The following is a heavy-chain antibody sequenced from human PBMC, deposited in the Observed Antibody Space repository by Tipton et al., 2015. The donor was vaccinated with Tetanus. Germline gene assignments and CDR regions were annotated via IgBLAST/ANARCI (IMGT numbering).Heavy chain of an antibody. D-gene: IGHD3-22*01. CDR3: ARDRGLTTSGVIGMDV. CDR2: IYYSGST. CDR1: GGSVSSGSYY. J-gene: IGHJ6*02. V-gene: IGHV4-61*03. Sequence: TLSLTCTVSGGSVSSGSYYWSWIRQPPGKGLEWIGYIYYSGSTNYNPSLKSRVTISVDTSMNSFSLNLSSVTAADTAVYYCARDRGLTTSGVIGMDVWGQGTTVTVAS.